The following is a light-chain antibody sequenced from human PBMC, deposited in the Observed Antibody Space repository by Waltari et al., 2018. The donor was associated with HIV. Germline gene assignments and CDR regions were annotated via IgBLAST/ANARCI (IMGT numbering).Light chain of an antibody. J-gene: IGLJ3*02. CDR1: SSNIGSNY. Sequence: QSVLTQPPSASGTPGQRVTISCSGSSSNIGSNYVYWYQQLPGTAPKLLIYSNNQRPSGVPDRISGSKSGPSASLAISGLQSVDEADYYCAAWDDSLNAWVFGGGTKLTVL. CDR2: SNN. V-gene: IGLV1-44*01. CDR3: AAWDDSLNAWV.